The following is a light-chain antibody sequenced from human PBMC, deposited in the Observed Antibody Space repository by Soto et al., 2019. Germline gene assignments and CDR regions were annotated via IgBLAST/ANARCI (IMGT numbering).Light chain of an antibody. CDR1: SSDNAIYNY. CDR2: RGS. CDR3: SSYTRTGSLYV. Sequence: QSALTQPASVSGSPGQSITISCTGTSSDNAIYNYVSWYQQHPGKAPKLLIYRGSNRPSGVSNRFSGSESGNTASLTISGLQAEDETYYYCSSYTRTGSLYVFGTGTEVTVL. V-gene: IGLV2-14*01. J-gene: IGLJ1*01.